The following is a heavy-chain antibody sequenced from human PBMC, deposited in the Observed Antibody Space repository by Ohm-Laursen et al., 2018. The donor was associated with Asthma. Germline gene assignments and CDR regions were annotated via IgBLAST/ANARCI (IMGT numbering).Heavy chain of an antibody. J-gene: IGHJ3*02. Sequence: SLRLSCAASGFTFSSYAMHWVCQAPGKGLGWVAVISYDGSNKYYADSVKGRFTISRDNSKKTLYLQMNSLRVDDTAVYYCAKDRSDWLDRYAFDMWGQGTMVTVSA. CDR3: AKDRSDWLDRYAFDM. CDR2: ISYDGSNK. CDR1: GFTFSSYA. D-gene: IGHD3/OR15-3a*01. V-gene: IGHV3-30-3*01.